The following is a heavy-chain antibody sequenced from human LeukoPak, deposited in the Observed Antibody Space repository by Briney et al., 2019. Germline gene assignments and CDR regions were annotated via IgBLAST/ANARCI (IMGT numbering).Heavy chain of an antibody. CDR3: ARGSVDTIPNYFDY. J-gene: IGHJ4*02. CDR2: IYTSGST. D-gene: IGHD5-12*01. CDR1: GGSISSYY. Sequence: SETLSLTCTLSGGSISSYYWSWIRQPAGKGLEWIGRIYTSGSTNYNPSLKSRVTMSVDTSKNQFSLKLSSVTAADTAVYYCARGSVDTIPNYFDYWGQGTLVTVSS. V-gene: IGHV4-4*07.